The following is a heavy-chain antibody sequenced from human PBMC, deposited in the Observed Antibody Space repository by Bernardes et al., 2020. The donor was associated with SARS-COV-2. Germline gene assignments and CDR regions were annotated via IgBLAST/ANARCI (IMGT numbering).Heavy chain of an antibody. Sequence: GGSLRLSCAASGFTFSDYYMSWLRQAPGKGLEWISYISSSGSYTKYADSVKGRFTVSGDNAKKSLYLQMTSLRVEDTAVYYCAGSPPDCNESGCYEPGGFDFWGQGTPVTVSS. V-gene: IGHV3-11*06. CDR3: AGSPPDCNESGCYEPGGFDF. D-gene: IGHD5-12*01. J-gene: IGHJ4*02. CDR1: GFTFSDYY. CDR2: ISSSGSYT.